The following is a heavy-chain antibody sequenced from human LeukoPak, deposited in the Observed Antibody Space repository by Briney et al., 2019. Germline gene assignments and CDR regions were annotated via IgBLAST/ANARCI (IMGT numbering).Heavy chain of an antibody. CDR3: AREAKYNWNDGDYFDY. V-gene: IGHV3-21*01. CDR1: GFTFSSYS. D-gene: IGHD1-20*01. J-gene: IGHJ4*02. Sequence: KPGGSLRLSCAASGFTFSSYSMNWVRQAPGKGLEWVSSISSSSSYIYYADSVKGRFTISRDNTKNSLYLQMNSLRAEDTVVYYCAREAKYNWNDGDYFDYWGQGTLVTVSS. CDR2: ISSSSSYI.